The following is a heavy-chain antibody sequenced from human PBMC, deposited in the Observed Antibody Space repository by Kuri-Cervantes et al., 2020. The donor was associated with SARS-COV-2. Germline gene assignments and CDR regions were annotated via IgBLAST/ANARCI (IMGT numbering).Heavy chain of an antibody. CDR2: ISSSGSTI. CDR1: GFTFSSYW. Sequence: GGSLRLSCAASGFTFSSYWMSWVRQAPGKGLEWVSYISSSGSTIYYADPVKGRFTISRDNAKNSLYLQMNNLRAEDTAVYYCARPYDEGPTTPNWGQGTLVTVSS. V-gene: IGHV3-48*04. CDR3: ARPYDEGPTTPN. D-gene: IGHD3-22*01. J-gene: IGHJ4*02.